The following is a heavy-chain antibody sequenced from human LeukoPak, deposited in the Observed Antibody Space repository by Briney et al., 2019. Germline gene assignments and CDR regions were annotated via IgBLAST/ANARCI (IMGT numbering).Heavy chain of an antibody. D-gene: IGHD1-26*01. CDR1: GGSISSYY. V-gene: IGHV4-59*01. CDR3: ARAERGYSGRPFDY. J-gene: IGHJ4*02. Sequence: SETLSLTCTVSGGSISSYYWSWIRQPPGKGLEWIGYIYYSGSTNYNPSLKSRVTISVDTSKNQFSLKLSSVTAADTAVYYCARAERGYSGRPFDYWGQGTLVTVSS. CDR2: IYYSGST.